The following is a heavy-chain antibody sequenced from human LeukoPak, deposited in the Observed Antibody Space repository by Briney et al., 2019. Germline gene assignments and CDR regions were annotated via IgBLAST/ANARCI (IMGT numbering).Heavy chain of an antibody. J-gene: IGHJ5*02. Sequence: GGSLRLSCTTSGFSFKDAWLSWVRQAPGKGLQWVTSIRSNTYGGSTEYVPSVKGRFTISRDDSNSIAYLQMNSLKAEDTAIYYCARVSRGGITASWFDPWGQGTLVTVSS. CDR3: ARVSRGGITASWFDP. CDR1: GFSFKDAW. V-gene: IGHV3-49*04. D-gene: IGHD6-13*01. CDR2: IRSNTYGGST.